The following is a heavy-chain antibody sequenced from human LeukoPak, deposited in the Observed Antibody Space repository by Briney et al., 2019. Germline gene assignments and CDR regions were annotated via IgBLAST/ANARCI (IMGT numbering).Heavy chain of an antibody. Sequence: TSETLSLTCTVSGGSISSYYWSWIRQPPGKGLEWIGYIYYSGSTNYNPSLKSRVTISVDTSKNQFSLKLSSVTAADTAVYYCARHQVSDYVSDYWGQGTLVTVSS. CDR3: ARHQVSDYVSDY. D-gene: IGHD3-16*01. CDR1: GGSISSYY. J-gene: IGHJ4*02. V-gene: IGHV4-59*08. CDR2: IYYSGST.